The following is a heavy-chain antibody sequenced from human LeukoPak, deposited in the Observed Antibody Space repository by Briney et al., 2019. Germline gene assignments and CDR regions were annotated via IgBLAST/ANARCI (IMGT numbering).Heavy chain of an antibody. V-gene: IGHV3-33*01. Sequence: GRSLRLSCAGSGFTFGGYGMHWFRQTPGKGLEWVSVIAYDGSRAFYADSVKGRFTISRDNSKNTMSVQMDDLRAEDTAVYYCTRYNNDHFDYWGQGTLVTVSS. CDR2: IAYDGSRA. D-gene: IGHD1-14*01. CDR1: GFTFGGYG. J-gene: IGHJ4*02. CDR3: TRYNNDHFDY.